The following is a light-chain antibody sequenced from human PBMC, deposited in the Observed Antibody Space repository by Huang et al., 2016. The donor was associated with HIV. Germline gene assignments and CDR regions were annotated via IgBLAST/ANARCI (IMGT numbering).Light chain of an antibody. CDR1: QNVRRN. CDR2: DTS. Sequence: EIVMTQSPATLSVSPGGGATLSCRASQNVRRNLAWYQQTPGQAPRILIYDTSPRASGVPARFSGSGSGTEFTLTISGLQSEDFAVYYCQQYDNWPPGLTFGGGTKVEI. V-gene: IGKV3D-15*01. CDR3: QQYDNWPPGLT. J-gene: IGKJ4*01.